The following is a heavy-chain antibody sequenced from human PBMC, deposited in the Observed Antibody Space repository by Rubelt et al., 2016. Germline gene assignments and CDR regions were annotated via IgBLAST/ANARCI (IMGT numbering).Heavy chain of an antibody. CDR2: IYYSGRT. V-gene: IGHV4-39*07. CDR1: GGSISSSSYY. Sequence: QLQLQESGSGLVKPSETLSLTCTVSGGSISSSSYYWGWIRQPPGKGLEWIGSIYYSGRTYYNPSLKSRVTISVDTAKNQCSLKLSSVTAADTAVYYCARGSGGYYYYYGMDVWGQGTTVTVSS. D-gene: IGHD4-23*01. CDR3: ARGSGGYYYYYGMDV. J-gene: IGHJ6*02.